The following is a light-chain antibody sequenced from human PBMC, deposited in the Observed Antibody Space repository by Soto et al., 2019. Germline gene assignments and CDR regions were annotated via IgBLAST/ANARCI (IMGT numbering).Light chain of an antibody. Sequence: DIPMTQSPSTLSASVGDRVTITCRASQSISSWLAWYQQKPGKAPKLLIYDASSLESGVPSRFSGSGSGTEFTLTISSLQPDDFATSYCQQYNSYSRTFGQGTKVEIK. V-gene: IGKV1-5*01. CDR2: DAS. CDR3: QQYNSYSRT. CDR1: QSISSW. J-gene: IGKJ1*01.